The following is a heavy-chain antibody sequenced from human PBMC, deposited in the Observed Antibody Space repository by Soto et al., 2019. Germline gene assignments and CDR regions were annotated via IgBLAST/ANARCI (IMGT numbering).Heavy chain of an antibody. CDR1: GGSISSYY. CDR3: ARGSRGYSYGLNYYYGMDV. D-gene: IGHD5-18*01. J-gene: IGHJ6*02. CDR2: IYYSGST. V-gene: IGHV4-59*01. Sequence: PSETLSLTCTVSGGSISSYYWSWIRQPPGKGLEWIGYIYYSGSTNYNPSLKSRVTISVDTSKNQFSLKLSSVTAADTAVYYCARGSRGYSYGLNYYYGMDVWGQGTTVTVSS.